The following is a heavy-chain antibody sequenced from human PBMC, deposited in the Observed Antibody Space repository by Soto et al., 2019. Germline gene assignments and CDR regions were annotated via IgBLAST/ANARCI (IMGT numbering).Heavy chain of an antibody. CDR2: IYYSGST. D-gene: IGHD4-17*01. Sequence: LSLTCTVPGGSISSYYWSWIRQPPGKGLEWIGYIYYSGSTNYNPSLKSRVTISVDTSKNQFSLKLSSVTAADTAVYYCARWDYGDYSFDYWGQGTLVTVSS. J-gene: IGHJ4*02. CDR1: GGSISSYY. V-gene: IGHV4-59*01. CDR3: ARWDYGDYSFDY.